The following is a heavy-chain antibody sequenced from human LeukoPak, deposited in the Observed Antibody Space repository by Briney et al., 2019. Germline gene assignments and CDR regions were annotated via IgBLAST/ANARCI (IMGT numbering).Heavy chain of an antibody. V-gene: IGHV3-30*04. Sequence: PGGSLRLSCAASGFTFSSYALHWVRQAPGKGLEWVAVISDDGSNKYYADSVKGRFTISRDNSKNTLYLQMNSLRAEDTAVYYCARGRFSFGAPNYYYYMDVWGKGTTVTISS. J-gene: IGHJ6*03. CDR1: GFTFSSYA. D-gene: IGHD3-10*01. CDR3: ARGRFSFGAPNYYYYMDV. CDR2: ISDDGSNK.